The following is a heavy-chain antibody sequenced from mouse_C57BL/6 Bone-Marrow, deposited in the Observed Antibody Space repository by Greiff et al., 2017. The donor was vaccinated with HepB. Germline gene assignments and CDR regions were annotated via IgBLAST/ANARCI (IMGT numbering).Heavy chain of an antibody. J-gene: IGHJ1*03. D-gene: IGHD1-1*01. CDR2: IYYSGTI. CDR1: GISITTGNYR. Sequence: DVKLQESGPGLVKPSQTVFLTCTVTGISITTGNYRWSWIRQFPGNKLEWIGYIYYSGTITYNPSLTSRTTITRDTPKNQFFLEMNSLTAEDTATYYCARDWGYGSSPRYWYFDVWGTGTTVTVSS. CDR3: ARDWGYGSSPRYWYFDV. V-gene: IGHV3-5*01.